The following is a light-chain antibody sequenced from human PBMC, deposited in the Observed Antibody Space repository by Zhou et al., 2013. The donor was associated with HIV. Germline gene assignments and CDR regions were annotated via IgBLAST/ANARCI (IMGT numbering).Light chain of an antibody. V-gene: IGKV3-11*01. CDR2: GAS. CDR3: QQRSIGIT. J-gene: IGKJ4*01. Sequence: EIVLTQSPGTLSLSPGERATLSCWASQSVSSNLAWYQQKPGQAPRLLMFGASSRATGIPDRFSGSGSGTDFTLTISSLYPEDFAVYYCQQRSIGITFGGGTKVEI. CDR1: QSVSSN.